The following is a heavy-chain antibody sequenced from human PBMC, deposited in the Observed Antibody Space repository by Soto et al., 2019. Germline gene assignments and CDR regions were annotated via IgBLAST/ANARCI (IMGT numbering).Heavy chain of an antibody. V-gene: IGHV4-59*08. J-gene: IGHJ4*02. CDR3: ARHLSTPGTRGFDS. Sequence: SETLSLTCTVSGGSINNNHWSWIRQPPGKGLEWIGYIYYNGNTDYNSSLKSRVTMSIDNYKNQFFLNLASVTAADTAVYYCARHLSTPGTRGFDSWGQGTLVTVSS. CDR1: GGSINNNH. CDR2: IYYNGNT.